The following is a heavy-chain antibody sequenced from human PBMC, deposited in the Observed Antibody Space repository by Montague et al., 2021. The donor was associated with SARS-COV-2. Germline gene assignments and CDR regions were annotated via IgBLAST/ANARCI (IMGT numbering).Heavy chain of an antibody. CDR1: GGSISSNY. D-gene: IGHD3-16*02. CDR3: ARELSGPDYFDY. V-gene: IGHV4-59*01. CDR2: IYYSGST. J-gene: IGHJ4*02. Sequence: SETLSLTCTVSGGSISSNYWNWIRQPPGRGLEWIGYIYYSGSTNYNPSLGSRVTVSADTSKNHFSLKLRSVTAADTAVYYCARELSGPDYFDYWGQGTLVTVSS.